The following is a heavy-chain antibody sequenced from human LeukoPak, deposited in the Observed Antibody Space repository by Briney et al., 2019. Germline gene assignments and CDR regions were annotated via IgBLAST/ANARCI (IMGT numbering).Heavy chain of an antibody. J-gene: IGHJ4*02. V-gene: IGHV3-21*01. D-gene: IGHD3-10*01. Sequence: GGSLRLSCAASGFTFSSYSMNWVRQAPGKGLEWVSSISSSSSYIYYADSVKGRFTISRDNAKNSLYLQMNSLRGEDTAVYYCARVAKGVPYFDYWGQGTLVTVSS. CDR2: ISSSSSYI. CDR3: ARVAKGVPYFDY. CDR1: GFTFSSYS.